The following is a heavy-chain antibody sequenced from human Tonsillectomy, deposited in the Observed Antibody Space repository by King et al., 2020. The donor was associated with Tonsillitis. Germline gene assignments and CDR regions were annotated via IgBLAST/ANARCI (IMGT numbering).Heavy chain of an antibody. CDR2: IHTSGGT. D-gene: IGHD2/OR15-2a*01. CDR3: ARASYFTPYYNSDMDV. Sequence: VQLQESGPGLVKPSQTLSLTCTVSGGSISSGNYHWSWIRQPAGKGLEWIGRIHTSGGTDYNPSLKSRVTISLETSKNQFALKLSSVTAADTAVYYCARASYFTPYYNSDMDVWGKGTTVTVSS. V-gene: IGHV4-61*02. CDR1: GGSISSGNYH. J-gene: IGHJ6*03.